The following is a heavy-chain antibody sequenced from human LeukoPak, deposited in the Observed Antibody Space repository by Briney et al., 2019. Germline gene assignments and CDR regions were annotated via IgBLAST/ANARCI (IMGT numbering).Heavy chain of an antibody. CDR1: GFTFSSYG. CDR3: AKDASGVSSGWFDY. V-gene: IGHV3-30*18. Sequence: GGSLRLSCAASGFTFSSYGMHWVRQAPGKWLEWVAVISYDGSNKYYADSVKGRFTISRDNSKNTLYLQMNSLRAEDTAVYYCAKDASGVSSGWFDYWGQGTLVTVSS. D-gene: IGHD6-19*01. J-gene: IGHJ4*02. CDR2: ISYDGSNK.